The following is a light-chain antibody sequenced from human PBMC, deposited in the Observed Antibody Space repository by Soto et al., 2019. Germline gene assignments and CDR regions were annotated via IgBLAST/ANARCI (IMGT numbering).Light chain of an antibody. CDR2: DAA. J-gene: IGKJ4*01. CDR1: QSVSSY. CDR3: QQRSNWPSLT. Sequence: EIVLTQSPATLSLSPGERATLSCRASQSVSSYLAWYQQKPGQAPRLLIYDAANRASGIPARFSGSGSGTDVTLTISSLVPEDFAVYYCQQRSNWPSLTFGGGTKVDIK. V-gene: IGKV3-11*01.